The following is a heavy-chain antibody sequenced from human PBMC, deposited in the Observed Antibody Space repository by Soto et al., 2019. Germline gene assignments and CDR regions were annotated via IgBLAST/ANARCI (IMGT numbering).Heavy chain of an antibody. D-gene: IGHD3-3*01. CDR2: INPATGAP. CDR1: GYPVTAYY. CDR3: ARGGGVGVAGSAAFDM. Sequence: QLHLVQSGAVVKKPGASVTVSCSASGYPVTAYYMHWVRQAPGRGLEWMGGINPATGAPKYTQTFPGRVNIARDQSTSTVFLEVRGPTSADPAVFYCARGGGVGVAGSAAFDMWGQGTLVTVSS. V-gene: IGHV1-2*02. J-gene: IGHJ3*02.